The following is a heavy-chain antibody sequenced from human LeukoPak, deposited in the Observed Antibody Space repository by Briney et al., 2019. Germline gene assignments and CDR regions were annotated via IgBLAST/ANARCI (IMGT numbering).Heavy chain of an antibody. CDR2: IRKDGSLK. CDR3: TRVSGGYDMSDY. V-gene: IGHV3-7*03. CDR1: GFTFSSFW. J-gene: IGHJ4*02. D-gene: IGHD3-9*01. Sequence: GGSLRLSCAASGFTFSSFWMSWVRQAPGKGLEWVANIRKDGSLKYYVDSVEGRFTISRDNAKNSLYLQMNTLRADATAVYYCTRVSGGYDMSDYWGQGTLVTVSS.